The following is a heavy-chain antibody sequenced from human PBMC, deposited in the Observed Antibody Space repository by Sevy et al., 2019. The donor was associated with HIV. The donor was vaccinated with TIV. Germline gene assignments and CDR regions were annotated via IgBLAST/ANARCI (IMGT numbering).Heavy chain of an antibody. Sequence: SETLSLTCSVSGGSISSSIYYWGWIRQSPGKGLEWFGSIHYSGSTYYNLSLKSRVTLSVDTSKNQFSLKMSTETAAETAVYYCAKHGSHYFDNSSYGEAFDIWGQGTMVTVSS. CDR3: AKHGSHYFDNSSYGEAFDI. J-gene: IGHJ3*02. CDR2: IHYSGST. CDR1: GGSISSSIYY. V-gene: IGHV4-39*01. D-gene: IGHD3-22*01.